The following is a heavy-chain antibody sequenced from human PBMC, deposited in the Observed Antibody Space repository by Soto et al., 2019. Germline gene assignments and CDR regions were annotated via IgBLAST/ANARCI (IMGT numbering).Heavy chain of an antibody. J-gene: IGHJ4*02. Sequence: GGSLRLSCAASGFTFSSSAMSWVRQAPGKGLEWVSAISGSGGSTYYADTVKGRFTVSRDNSKNTLYLQMNSLRAEDTAVYYCARSGYYYPLDFDHWGQGNLVTVSS. D-gene: IGHD3-22*01. CDR1: GFTFSSSA. CDR3: ARSGYYYPLDFDH. V-gene: IGHV3-23*01. CDR2: ISGSGGST.